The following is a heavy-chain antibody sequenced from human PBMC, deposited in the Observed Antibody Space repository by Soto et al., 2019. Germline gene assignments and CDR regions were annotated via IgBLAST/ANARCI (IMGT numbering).Heavy chain of an antibody. J-gene: IGHJ4*02. Sequence: GGSLRLSCAASGFTFSSSAMSWVRQAPGKGLEWVSAISGSGGSTYYADTVKGRFTVSRDNSKNTLYLQMNSLRAEDTAVYYCARSGYYYPLDFDHWGQGNLVTVSS. D-gene: IGHD3-22*01. CDR1: GFTFSSSA. CDR3: ARSGYYYPLDFDH. V-gene: IGHV3-23*01. CDR2: ISGSGGST.